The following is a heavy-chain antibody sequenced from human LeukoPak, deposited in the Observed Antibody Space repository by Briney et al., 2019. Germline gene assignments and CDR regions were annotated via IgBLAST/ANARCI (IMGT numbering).Heavy chain of an antibody. V-gene: IGHV4-59*01. CDR3: ASNGDSSRWTTFDS. J-gene: IGHJ4*02. CDR1: GGSIGSYY. D-gene: IGHD6-13*01. Sequence: SETLSLTCTVSGGSIGSYYWSWIRQPPGKGLEWIGFICYSGSTNYNPSLKSRVTISVDTSKNQFSLKLSSVTAADTAVYYCASNGDSSRWTTFDSWGQGTLVTVSS. CDR2: ICYSGST.